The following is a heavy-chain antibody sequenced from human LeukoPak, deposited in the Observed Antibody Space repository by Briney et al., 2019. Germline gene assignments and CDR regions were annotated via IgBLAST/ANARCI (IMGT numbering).Heavy chain of an antibody. CDR1: GGSISSSSCY. CDR3: ARGEYSSSSGES. D-gene: IGHD6-6*01. CDR2: IYYSGST. V-gene: IGHV4-39*01. Sequence: SETLSLTCTVSGGSISSSSCYRGWIRQPPGKGLEWIGSIYYSGSTYYNPSLKSRVTISVDTSKNQFSLKLSSVTAADTAVYYCARGEYSSSSGESWGQGTLVTVSS. J-gene: IGHJ5*02.